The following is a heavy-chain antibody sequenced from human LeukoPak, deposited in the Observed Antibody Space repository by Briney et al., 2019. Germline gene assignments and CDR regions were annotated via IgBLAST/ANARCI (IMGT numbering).Heavy chain of an antibody. V-gene: IGHV4-34*01. D-gene: IGHD2-2*01. CDR1: GGSFSGYY. CDR2: INHSGST. CDR3: VSLPRVVPAAPPHY. J-gene: IGHJ4*02. Sequence: SETLSLTCAVYGGSFSGYYWSWIRQPPGKGLEWIGEINHSGSTNYNPSLKSRVTISVDTSKNQFSLKLSSVTAADTAVYYCVSLPRVVPAAPPHYWGQGTLVTVSS.